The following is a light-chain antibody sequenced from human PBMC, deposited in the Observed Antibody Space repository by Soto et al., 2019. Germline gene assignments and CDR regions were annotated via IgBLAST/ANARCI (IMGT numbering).Light chain of an antibody. CDR1: QGISSY. Sequence: IKLTQYPSSLSASVWDRVTITCRASQGISSYLGWYQQKPGKAPNLLIYDASTLHSGVPSRFSGGGSGTDFTLTISSLQPEDFATYYCQQVNVYPSTFGGGTKVDIK. V-gene: IGKV1-9*01. CDR3: QQVNVYPST. J-gene: IGKJ4*01. CDR2: DAS.